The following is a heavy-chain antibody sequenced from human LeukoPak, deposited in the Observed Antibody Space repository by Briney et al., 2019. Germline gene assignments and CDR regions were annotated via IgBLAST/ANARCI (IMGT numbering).Heavy chain of an antibody. Sequence: GGSLRLSCAASGFTFSSYAMSWVRQAPGKGLEWVSVISGSDGSTYYADSVKGRFTISRDNSKNTLYLQMNSLRAEDTAVYYCARVPYDYVWGSYRPSYYFDYWGQGTLVTVSS. CDR3: ARVPYDYVWGSYRPSYYFDY. CDR2: ISGSDGST. D-gene: IGHD3-16*02. V-gene: IGHV3-23*01. CDR1: GFTFSSYA. J-gene: IGHJ4*02.